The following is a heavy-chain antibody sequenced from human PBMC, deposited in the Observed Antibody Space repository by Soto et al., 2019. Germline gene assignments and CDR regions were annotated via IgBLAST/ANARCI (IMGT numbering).Heavy chain of an antibody. J-gene: IGHJ5*02. CDR3: ARGFNNNCDVFDX. CDR2: IIPTFGTS. V-gene: IGHV1-69*06. CDR1: GGTFISQS. D-gene: IGHD1-1*01. Sequence: SGKVSYKASGGTFISQSITWVRQAPGKGLEWMGGIIPTFGTSNYAPNFQGRVTFTADTSTGTSYMALSSLRSEDTAFYYCARGFNNNCDVFDXWGQGTLVTISX.